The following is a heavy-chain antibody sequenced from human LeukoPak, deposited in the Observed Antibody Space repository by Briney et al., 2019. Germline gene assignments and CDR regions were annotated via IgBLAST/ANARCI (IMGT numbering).Heavy chain of an antibody. V-gene: IGHV1-18*01. J-gene: IGHJ5*02. CDR1: GYTFTSYG. CDR3: ARGYVDTAMVIWFDP. CDR2: ISAYNGNT. D-gene: IGHD5-18*01. Sequence: ASVKVSCKASGYTFTSYGISWVRQAPGQGLEWMGWISAYNGNTNYAQKFQGRVTITADKSTSTAYMELSSLRSEDTAVYYCARGYVDTAMVIWFDPWGQGTLVTVSS.